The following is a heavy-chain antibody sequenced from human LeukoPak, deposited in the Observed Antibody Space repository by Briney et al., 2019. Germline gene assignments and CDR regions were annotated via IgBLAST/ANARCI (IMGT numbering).Heavy chain of an antibody. CDR1: GFTFSSYW. Sequence: PGGSLRLSCAASGFTFSSYWMSWVRQAPGKGLELVANIKQDGSEKYYVDSVKGRFTISRDNAKNSLYLQMNSLRAEDTAVYYCARGYYYDSSGYLPYFDYWGQGTLVTVSS. CDR2: IKQDGSEK. J-gene: IGHJ4*02. D-gene: IGHD3-22*01. V-gene: IGHV3-7*01. CDR3: ARGYYYDSSGYLPYFDY.